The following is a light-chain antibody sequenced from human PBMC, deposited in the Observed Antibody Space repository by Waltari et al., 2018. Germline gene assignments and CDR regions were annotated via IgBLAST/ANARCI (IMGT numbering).Light chain of an antibody. Sequence: EIVLTQSPGTLSLSPGERATLSCRASQSVSSISLTWYQQKPGQAPRLLIYGASTRATGIPDRFSGSGSGTEFTLTISRLEPEDFAVYYCQQYDGIVVTFGGGTKVEI. CDR3: QQYDGIVVT. V-gene: IGKV3-20*01. CDR1: QSVSSIS. J-gene: IGKJ4*01. CDR2: GAS.